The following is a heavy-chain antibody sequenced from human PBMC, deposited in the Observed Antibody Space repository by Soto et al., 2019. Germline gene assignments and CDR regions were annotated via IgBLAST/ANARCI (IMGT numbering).Heavy chain of an antibody. D-gene: IGHD6-19*01. CDR3: AKECRRLAVTGSAFDS. J-gene: IGHJ4*02. CDR1: GFTFNDYA. V-gene: IGHV3-23*01. Sequence: PGGSLRLSCAASGFTFNDYAMAWVRQAPGQGLEWVSSISGSGGHSSYVDSVRGRFAISRNNVNNILSLDMSDLRAEDTALYYCAKECRRLAVTGSAFDSWGQGAMVTVYS. CDR2: ISGSGGHS.